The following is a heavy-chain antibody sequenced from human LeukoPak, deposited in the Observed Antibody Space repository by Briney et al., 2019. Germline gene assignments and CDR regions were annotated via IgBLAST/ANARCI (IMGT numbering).Heavy chain of an antibody. J-gene: IGHJ4*02. CDR1: GGSISSYY. CDR2: IYYNGNT. V-gene: IGHV4-59*01. Sequence: SETLSLTCTVSGGSISSYYWSWIWQPPAKGLEWIAYIYYNGNTNYNPSLKSRVTMSLDTSKNQFSLKLTSVTAADTAVYYCAREVDGSGFFDYWGQGTLVIASS. CDR3: AREVDGSGFFDY. D-gene: IGHD3-10*01.